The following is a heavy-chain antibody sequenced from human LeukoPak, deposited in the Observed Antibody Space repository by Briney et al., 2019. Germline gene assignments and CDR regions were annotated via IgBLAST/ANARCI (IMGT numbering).Heavy chain of an antibody. D-gene: IGHD3-10*01. CDR3: ARGHGSGTYYPDY. J-gene: IGHJ4*02. Sequence: GGSLRLXCAASGFTFSSYSMNWVRQAPGKGLEWVSSISSSSSYIYYADSVKGRFTISRDNAKNSLYLQMNSMRAEDTAVYFCARGHGSGTYYPDYWGQGTLVTVSS. CDR1: GFTFSSYS. CDR2: ISSSSSYI. V-gene: IGHV3-21*01.